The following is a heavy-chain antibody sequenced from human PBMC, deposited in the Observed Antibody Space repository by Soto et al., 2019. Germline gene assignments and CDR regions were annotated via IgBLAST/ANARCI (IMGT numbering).Heavy chain of an antibody. CDR2: ISYDGSNK. J-gene: IGHJ4*02. CDR3: ARDAPELELRGIDD. Sequence: GGFLRLSCAASGFTFSSYAMHWVRQAPGKGLEWVAVISYDGSNKYYAHSVKGRFTISRDNSKNTLYLQMNSLRAEDTAVYYCARDAPELELRGIDDWGQGTLVTVSS. CDR1: GFTFSSYA. D-gene: IGHD1-7*01. V-gene: IGHV3-30-3*01.